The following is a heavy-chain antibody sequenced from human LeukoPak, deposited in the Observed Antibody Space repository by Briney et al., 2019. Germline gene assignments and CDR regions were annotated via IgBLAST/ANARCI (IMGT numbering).Heavy chain of an antibody. J-gene: IGHJ4*02. CDR2: IYPGGSDT. D-gene: IGHD1-26*01. Sequence: GESLKISCEASGYSFTSYWIGWVRQMPGKGLEWMGIIYPGGSDTRYSPSFLGQVTISVDKSISTAYLQWSSLKASDTAMYYCARREYTKNGIDYWGQGTLLTVSS. V-gene: IGHV5-51*01. CDR1: GYSFTSYW. CDR3: ARREYTKNGIDY.